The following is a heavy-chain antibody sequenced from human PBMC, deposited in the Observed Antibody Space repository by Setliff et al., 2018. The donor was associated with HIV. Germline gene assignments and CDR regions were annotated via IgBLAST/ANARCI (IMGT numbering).Heavy chain of an antibody. CDR1: GGSMSSGSYS. D-gene: IGHD3-3*01. V-gene: IGHV4-61*09. J-gene: IGHJ5*02. CDR3: ARARTIGVSAVFFDP. Sequence: SETLSLTCSVSGGSMSSGSYSWTWLRQPAGKEPELIGHVYVAGTVIYNPSLASRLTISIVPSKNQFSLDLTSVTAADTGKYYCARARTIGVSAVFFDPWGQGIPVT. CDR2: VYVAGTV.